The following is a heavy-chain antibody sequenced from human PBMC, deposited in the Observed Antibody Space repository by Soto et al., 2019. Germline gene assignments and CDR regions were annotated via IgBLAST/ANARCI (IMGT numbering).Heavy chain of an antibody. CDR3: ARAVGPYDY. D-gene: IGHD1-26*01. CDR2: IWYDGSNK. V-gene: IGHV3-33*01. CDR1: GFAFSTYG. J-gene: IGHJ4*02. Sequence: QVQLVESGGGVVQPGRSLRLSCAASGFAFSTYGIHWVRQAPGKGLEWVAVIWYDGSNKYYADSVKGRFTISRDNSKNTLYLQMESLRAVDTAVYYCARAVGPYDYWGQGTLVTVSS.